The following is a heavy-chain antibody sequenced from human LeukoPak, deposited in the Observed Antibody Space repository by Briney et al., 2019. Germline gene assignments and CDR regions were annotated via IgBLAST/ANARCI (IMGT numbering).Heavy chain of an antibody. V-gene: IGHV4-38-2*02. D-gene: IGHD3-10*01. Sequence: SETLSLTCTVSGYSISSNYYWGWIRQPPGKGLEWIGSIYYSGSTYYNPSLKSRVTISVDTSKNQFSLKLSSVTAADTAVYYCARIIPRYYFDYWGQGTLVTVSS. CDR3: ARIIPRYYFDY. J-gene: IGHJ4*02. CDR2: IYYSGST. CDR1: GYSISSNYY.